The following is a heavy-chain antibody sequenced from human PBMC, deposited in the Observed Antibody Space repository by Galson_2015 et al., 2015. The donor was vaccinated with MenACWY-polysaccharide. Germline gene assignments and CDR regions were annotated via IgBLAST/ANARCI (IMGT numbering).Heavy chain of an antibody. CDR2: TYDRSKGYN. J-gene: IGHJ4*02. D-gene: IGHD6-13*01. CDR1: GDSVSSNSAA. Sequence: CAISGDSVSSNSAAWNWIRQSPSRALEWLGRTYDRSKGYNDYAESVTSRITINPDTSKNQFSLQLNSVTPEDTAVYYCAREGGPGWEDSSSWYSFFDYWGQGTLVTVSS. CDR3: AREGGPGWEDSSSWYSFFDY. V-gene: IGHV6-1*01.